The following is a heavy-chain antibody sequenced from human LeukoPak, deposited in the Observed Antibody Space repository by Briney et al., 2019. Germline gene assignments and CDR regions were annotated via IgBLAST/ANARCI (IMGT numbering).Heavy chain of an antibody. CDR3: AREFTGY. CDR1: GGSFSGYY. J-gene: IGHJ4*02. CDR2: INHSGST. V-gene: IGHV4-34*01. D-gene: IGHD1-14*01. Sequence: PSETLSLTCAVYGGSFSGYYWSWIRQPPGKGLEWIGEINHSGSTNYNPSLKSRVTISVDTSKNQFSLKLSSVTAADTAVYYCAREFTGYWGQGTLVTVSS.